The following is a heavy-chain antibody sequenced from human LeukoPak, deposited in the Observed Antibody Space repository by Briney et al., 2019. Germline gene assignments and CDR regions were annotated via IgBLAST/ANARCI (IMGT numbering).Heavy chain of an antibody. Sequence: KPSETLSLTCTVSGGSISSSSYYWGWIRQPSGKGLEWIGSIYYSGSTYYNPSLKSRVTISVDTSKNQFSLKLSSVTAADTAVYYCARLPGARGFDYWGQGTLVTVSS. D-gene: IGHD3-10*01. CDR1: GGSISSSSYY. V-gene: IGHV4-39*01. CDR2: IYYSGST. J-gene: IGHJ4*02. CDR3: ARLPGARGFDY.